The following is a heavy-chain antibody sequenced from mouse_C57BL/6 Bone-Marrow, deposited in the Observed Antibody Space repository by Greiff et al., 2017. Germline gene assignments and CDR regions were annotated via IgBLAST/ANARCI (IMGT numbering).Heavy chain of an antibody. CDR1: GYTFTSYG. J-gene: IGHJ2*01. D-gene: IGHD1-1*01. Sequence: VQRVESGAELARPGASVKLSCKASGYTFTSYGISWVKQRTGQGLEWIGEIYPRSGNTYYNEKFKGKATLTADKSSRAAYMELRSLTSEDSAVYFWARVPYYYGSNYFDYWGQGTTLTVSS. V-gene: IGHV1-81*01. CDR3: ARVPYYYGSNYFDY. CDR2: IYPRSGNT.